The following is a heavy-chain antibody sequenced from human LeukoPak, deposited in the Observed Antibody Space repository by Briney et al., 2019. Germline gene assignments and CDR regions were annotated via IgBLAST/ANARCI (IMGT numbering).Heavy chain of an antibody. Sequence: PSETLSLTCTVSGGSISSSSYYWGWIRQPPGKGLEWIGSIHYSGSTQYNPSLKSRVTISVDTPKKQFSLKLSSVTAADTAVYYCVLGYCSGTNCYREDWFDPWGQGALVTVSS. V-gene: IGHV4-39*01. CDR1: GGSISSSSYY. CDR2: IHYSGST. J-gene: IGHJ5*02. CDR3: VLGYCSGTNCYREDWFDP. D-gene: IGHD2-2*01.